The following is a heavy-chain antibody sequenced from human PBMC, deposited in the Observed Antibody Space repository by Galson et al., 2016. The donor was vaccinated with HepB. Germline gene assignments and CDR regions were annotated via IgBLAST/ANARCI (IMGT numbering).Heavy chain of an antibody. J-gene: IGHJ5*01. CDR1: GFTFTSYA. V-gene: IGHV3-23*01. CDR2: VSGSGGST. Sequence: SLRLSCAASGFTFTSYATSWVRQAPGKGLEWLSSVSGSGGSTCYADSVRGRFIISRDSSENTLYLQMNTLRGDDTALYCCAKAGYNSHERNNWFDSWGQGTLVTVSS. D-gene: IGHD1-20*01. CDR3: AKAGYNSHERNNWFDS.